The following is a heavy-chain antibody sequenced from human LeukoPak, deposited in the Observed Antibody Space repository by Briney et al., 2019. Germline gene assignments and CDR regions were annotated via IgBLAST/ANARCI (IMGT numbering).Heavy chain of an antibody. CDR2: ISYDGSNK. Sequence: HPGRPLRLSCAASGFTFSSYAMHWVRQAPGKGLEWVAVISYDGSNKYYADSVKGRFTISRDNSKNTLYLQMNSLRAEDTAVYYCARGAGGDLDYWGQGTLVTVSS. CDR1: GFTFSSYA. D-gene: IGHD4-17*01. V-gene: IGHV3-30-3*01. J-gene: IGHJ4*02. CDR3: ARGAGGDLDY.